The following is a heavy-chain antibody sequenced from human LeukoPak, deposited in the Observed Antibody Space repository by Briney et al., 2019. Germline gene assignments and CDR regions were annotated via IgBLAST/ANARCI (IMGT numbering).Heavy chain of an antibody. CDR1: GYRITGYY. J-gene: IGHJ5*02. D-gene: IGHD3-10*01. Sequence: ASVKVSCKASGYRITGYYMDWVRQAPGQGLEWMGWINPNSGVTKYAQKFQGRVTMSRDTSTNTAYMELSRLRSDDTAVYYCARGTGSSWFDPWGQGTLSPSPQ. V-gene: IGHV1-2*02. CDR3: ARGTGSSWFDP. CDR2: INPNSGVT.